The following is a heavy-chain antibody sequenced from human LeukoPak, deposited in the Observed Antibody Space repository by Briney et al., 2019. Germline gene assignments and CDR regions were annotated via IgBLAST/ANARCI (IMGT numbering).Heavy chain of an antibody. Sequence: SETLSLTCTVSGGSISSYYWSWIRQPPGKGLEWIGYIYYSGSTYYNPSLKSRLTISVDTSKNQFSLKLSSVTAADTAVYYCARHSNWFDPWGQGTLVTVSS. V-gene: IGHV4-59*04. J-gene: IGHJ5*02. CDR1: GGSISSYY. CDR3: ARHSNWFDP. CDR2: IYYSGST.